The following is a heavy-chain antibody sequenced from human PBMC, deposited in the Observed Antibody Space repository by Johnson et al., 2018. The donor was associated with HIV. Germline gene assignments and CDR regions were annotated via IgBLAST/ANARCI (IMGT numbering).Heavy chain of an antibody. Sequence: VKLVESGGGLIQPGGSLRLSCAASGFTFDDYGMSWVRQAPGKGLEWVSGINWNGGRTGYADSVKGRFTISRDNVKNSLYLQMNSLRAEDTALYYCARGRVNFRCYSSDCPQAFDIWGQGTMVTVSS. CDR2: INWNGGRT. D-gene: IGHD6-19*01. CDR1: GFTFDDYG. CDR3: ARGRVNFRCYSSDCPQAFDI. J-gene: IGHJ3*02. V-gene: IGHV3-20*04.